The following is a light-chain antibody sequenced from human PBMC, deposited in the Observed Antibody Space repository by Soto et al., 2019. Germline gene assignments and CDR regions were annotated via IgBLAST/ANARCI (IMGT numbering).Light chain of an antibody. Sequence: QSALTQPASVSASPGQSITISCTGTSSDVGGSNFVSWYQQHPGKPPKLIIYDVATRPSGVSNRFSGSKSGSTASLIISRLQTEDEADYYCVSFTSSTTYVVGSGTKLTVL. J-gene: IGLJ1*01. CDR1: SSDVGGSNF. V-gene: IGLV2-14*03. CDR2: DVA. CDR3: VSFTSSTTYV.